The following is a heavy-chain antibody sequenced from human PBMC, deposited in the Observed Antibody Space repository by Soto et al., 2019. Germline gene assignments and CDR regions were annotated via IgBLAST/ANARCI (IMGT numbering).Heavy chain of an antibody. D-gene: IGHD1-1*01. CDR3: AKSPGWTTTAFDI. CDR2: ISYDGSNK. Sequence: GGSLRLSCAASGFTFSSYGMHWVRQAPGKGLEWVAVISYDGSNKYYADSVKGRFTISRDNSKNTLYLQMNSLRAEDTAVYYCAKSPGWTTTAFDIWGQGTMVTVSS. J-gene: IGHJ3*02. CDR1: GFTFSSYG. V-gene: IGHV3-30*18.